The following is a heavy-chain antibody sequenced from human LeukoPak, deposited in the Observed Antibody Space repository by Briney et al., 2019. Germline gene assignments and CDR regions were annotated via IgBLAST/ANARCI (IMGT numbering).Heavy chain of an antibody. J-gene: IGHJ4*02. Sequence: GGSLRLSCAASGFSFSGYAMSWVRQAPGKGLEWVSAISASGGSTYYGDSVKGRFTISRDNSKNTLYLQMNSLRAEDTAVYYCAKDRPNYYGSNGHYYKLNGDCWGQGTLVTVPS. V-gene: IGHV3-23*01. CDR2: ISASGGST. CDR1: GFSFSGYA. D-gene: IGHD3-22*01. CDR3: AKDRPNYYGSNGHYYKLNGDC.